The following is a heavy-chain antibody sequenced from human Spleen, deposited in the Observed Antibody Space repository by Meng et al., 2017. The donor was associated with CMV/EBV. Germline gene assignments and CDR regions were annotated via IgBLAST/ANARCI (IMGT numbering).Heavy chain of an antibody. J-gene: IGHJ3*02. CDR1: GFTFSSYE. D-gene: IGHD2-2*02. CDR2: ISSNGNSI. V-gene: IGHV3-48*03. CDR3: AKGGVYCSSTSCYNHHDAFDI. Sequence: GGSLRLSCAASGFTFSSYEMNWVRQTPGKGLEWVSYISSNGNSIYYVDSVKGRFTISRDNAKNSLYLQMNSLRAEDTALYYCAKGGVYCSSTSCYNHHDAFDIWGQGTMVTVSS.